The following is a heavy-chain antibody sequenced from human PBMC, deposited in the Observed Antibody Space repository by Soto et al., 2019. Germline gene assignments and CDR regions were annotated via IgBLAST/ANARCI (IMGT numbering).Heavy chain of an antibody. CDR3: GFGEGFYAFDI. V-gene: IGHV4-59*01. CDR1: GDSISTFY. D-gene: IGHD3-10*01. Sequence: SETLSLTCTVPGDSISTFYWSWIRQSPGKGLEWIGYVYYTGDTNYNPSLKSRVTMSIDTSENQFSLKLSSVTAADTAVYYCGFGEGFYAFDIWGQGTMVTVSS. CDR2: VYYTGDT. J-gene: IGHJ3*02.